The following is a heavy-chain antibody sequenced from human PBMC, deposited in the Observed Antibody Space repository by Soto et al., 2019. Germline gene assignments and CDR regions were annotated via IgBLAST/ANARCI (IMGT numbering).Heavy chain of an antibody. J-gene: IGHJ6*02. CDR3: AKDRIAAAFDGMDV. D-gene: IGHD6-13*01. CDR1: GFTFDDYA. CDR2: ISWNSGSI. Sequence: EVQLVESGGGLVQPGRSLRLSCAASGFTFDDYAMHWVRQAPGKGLEWVSGISWNSGSIGYADSVKGRFTISRDNAKNSLYLQMNSLRAEDTALYYGAKDRIAAAFDGMDVWGQGTTVTVSS. V-gene: IGHV3-9*01.